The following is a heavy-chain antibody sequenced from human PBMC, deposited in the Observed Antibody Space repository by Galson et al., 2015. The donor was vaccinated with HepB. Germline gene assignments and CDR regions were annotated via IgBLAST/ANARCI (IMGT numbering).Heavy chain of an antibody. CDR1: GFTFSYYA. CDR2: ITPSGDNT. CDR3: AKVFPEKTDGWYRQALYYFDS. J-gene: IGHJ4*01. Sequence: LRLSCAASGFTFSYYAMSWVRQAPGKGLEWVSAITPSGDNTYSADSMKGRFTISRDNSKNTLFLQMNSLRADATAIYFCAKVFPEKTDGWYRQALYYFDSWGHGTRVTVSS. D-gene: IGHD6-19*01. V-gene: IGHV3-23*01.